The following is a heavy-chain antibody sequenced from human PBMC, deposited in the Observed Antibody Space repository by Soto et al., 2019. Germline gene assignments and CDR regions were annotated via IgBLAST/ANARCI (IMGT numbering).Heavy chain of an antibody. V-gene: IGHV1-3*05. D-gene: IGHD3-9*01. CDR3: ARVTGYYDVDH. Sequence: QVQLVQSGAEEKKPGASVKVSCKASGYTFTSYAMHWVRQAPGQRLEWMGWINAGNGNTKYSKKFQGRVTITRDTSASTAYMELSSLRSEDTAVYYCARVTGYYDVDHWGQGPLVTVSS. J-gene: IGHJ4*02. CDR2: INAGNGNT. CDR1: GYTFTSYA.